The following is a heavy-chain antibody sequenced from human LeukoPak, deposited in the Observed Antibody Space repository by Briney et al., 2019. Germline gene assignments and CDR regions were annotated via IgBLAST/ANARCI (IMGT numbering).Heavy chain of an antibody. D-gene: IGHD2-2*03. CDR3: AKDSHWILFDD. CDR1: GFTFTTYG. V-gene: IGHV3-23*01. Sequence: GGSLSLSCSASGFTFTTYGMNWVRQAPGEGLEWVSGIGGSGTRTYYADSEKGHFTISRDNYKNMLYLQMNSLRDEDTAVYYCAKDSHWILFDDWGQGTLVTVSS. J-gene: IGHJ4*02. CDR2: IGGSGTRT.